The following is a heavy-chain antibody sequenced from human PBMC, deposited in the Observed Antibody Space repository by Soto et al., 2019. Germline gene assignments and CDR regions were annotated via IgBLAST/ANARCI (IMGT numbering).Heavy chain of an antibody. CDR1: GFTFRSYS. J-gene: IGHJ5*02. CDR2: ISISSRTI. Sequence: GSLRLSCAASGFTFRSYSMNWVRQAPGKGLEWVSYISISSRTIYYADSVKGRFTISRDDAKNSLYLQMNSLRGEDTSVYYCARDNGIAGSFDPWGQGTLVTVSS. D-gene: IGHD6-13*01. CDR3: ARDNGIAGSFDP. V-gene: IGHV3-48*04.